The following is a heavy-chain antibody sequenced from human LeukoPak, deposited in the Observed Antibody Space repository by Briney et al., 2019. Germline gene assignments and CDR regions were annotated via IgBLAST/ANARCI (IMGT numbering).Heavy chain of an antibody. Sequence: GRSLRLSCAASGFTFSSYGMHWVRQAPGKGLEWVAVINYDGSNKYYADSVKGRFTISRDNSKNTLYLQMNSLRVEDTAVYYCARRGTTYCTVDSCHPNWFDPWGQGTLVTVSS. V-gene: IGHV3-33*01. D-gene: IGHD2-15*01. J-gene: IGHJ5*02. CDR2: INYDGSNK. CDR1: GFTFSSYG. CDR3: ARRGTTYCTVDSCHPNWFDP.